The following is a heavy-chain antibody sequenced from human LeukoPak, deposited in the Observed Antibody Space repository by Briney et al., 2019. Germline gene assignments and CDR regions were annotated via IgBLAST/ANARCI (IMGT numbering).Heavy chain of an antibody. CDR1: GFTFNSYA. V-gene: IGHV3-23*01. J-gene: IGHJ6*01. D-gene: IGHD6-13*01. CDR3: AKGLPGYSSNLDV. CDR2: ISGSGDST. Sequence: PGGSLRLSCAASGFTFNSYAMSWVRQAPGKGLEWVSTISGSGDSTYSADSVKGRFTISRDNSKNMLYLSMNSLKAEDTAIYYCAKGLPGYSSNLDVWGPRDHGHRLL.